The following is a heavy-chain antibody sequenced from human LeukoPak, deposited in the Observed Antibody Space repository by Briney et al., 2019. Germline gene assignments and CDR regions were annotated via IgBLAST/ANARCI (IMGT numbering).Heavy chain of an antibody. CDR1: GGSISSYY. V-gene: IGHV4-59*01. D-gene: IGHD1-26*01. CDR2: IYYSGST. Sequence: SETLSLTCTVSGGSISSYYWSWIRQPPGKGLEWIGYIYYSGSTNYNPSLKSRVTISVDSSKNQFSLKLSSVTAADTAVYYCARASGSSDFDYWGQGTLVTVSS. J-gene: IGHJ4*02. CDR3: ARASGSSDFDY.